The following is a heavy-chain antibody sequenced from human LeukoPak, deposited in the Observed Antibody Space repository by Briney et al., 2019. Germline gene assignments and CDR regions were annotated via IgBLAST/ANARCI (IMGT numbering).Heavy chain of an antibody. D-gene: IGHD3-3*01. CDR1: GFTFSSYT. J-gene: IGHJ4*02. V-gene: IGHV3-21*01. CDR3: ARDPSLSSWRASGAQSGFDY. CDR2: ISSSSTYT. Sequence: GGSLRLSCAASGFTFSSYTINWVRQAPGKGLEWVSSISSSSTYTYYADSVKGRFTISRDNAKNSLYLQMNSLRAEDTAVYYCARDPSLSSWRASGAQSGFDYWGQGTLVTVSS.